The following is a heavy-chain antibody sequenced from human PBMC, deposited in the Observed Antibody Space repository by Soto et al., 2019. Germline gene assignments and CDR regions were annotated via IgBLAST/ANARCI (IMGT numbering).Heavy chain of an antibody. CDR2: IRTKTNGGTA. Sequence: PGGSLRLSCTTSGFSFGEYAMAWVRQAPGRGLEWVGFIRTKTNGGTADYVASVKGRFTISRDDSKNIAYLHMNSLKIDDTAIYYCSRWVGALDYWGQGTQVTVSS. CDR1: GFSFGEYA. V-gene: IGHV3-49*04. J-gene: IGHJ4*02. D-gene: IGHD1-26*01. CDR3: SRWVGALDY.